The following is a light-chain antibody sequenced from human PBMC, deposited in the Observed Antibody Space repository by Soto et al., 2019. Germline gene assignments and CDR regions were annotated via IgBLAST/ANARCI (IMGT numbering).Light chain of an antibody. Sequence: SVHTQPPSPSGSPGEAVTISCTGTSSYIGAYNFVSWYQQHPGKAPKWMIYEVSKRPPGVPDRFSGSKSGDTASLTVSGLQAEDEADYFCSSYAGSNSLAFGSGTKVTVL. CDR1: SSYIGAYNF. V-gene: IGLV2-8*01. CDR3: SSYAGSNSLA. CDR2: EVS. J-gene: IGLJ1*01.